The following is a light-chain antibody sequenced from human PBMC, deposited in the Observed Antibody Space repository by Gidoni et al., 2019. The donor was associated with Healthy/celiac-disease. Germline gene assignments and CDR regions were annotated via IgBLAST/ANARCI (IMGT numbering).Light chain of an antibody. CDR1: QSVSRNY. CDR2: GAS. V-gene: IGKV3-20*01. CDR3: QQYGSSPYT. Sequence: VLTQSTGPLSLSPGERATLSCTASQSVSRNYLVWYQQTPGKAPRLLIFGASSRATGIPDRFSGSGSGTDFTLNISRLEPEDVAVYYCQQYGSSPYTFGQGTKLEIK. J-gene: IGKJ2*01.